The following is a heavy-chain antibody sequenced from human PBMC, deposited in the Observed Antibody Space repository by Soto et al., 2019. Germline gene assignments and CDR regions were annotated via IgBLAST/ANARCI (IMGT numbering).Heavy chain of an antibody. CDR1: GGTFSSYA. D-gene: IGHD3-10*01. V-gene: IGHV1-69*06. Sequence: ASVKVSFKASGGTFSSYAISWVRQAPGQGLEWMGGIIPIFGTANYAQKFQGRVTISVDTSKNQFSLKLSSVTAADTAVYYCARHAMVRGVITNYYYYYMDVWGKGTTVTVSS. CDR2: IIPIFGTA. CDR3: ARHAMVRGVITNYYYYYMDV. J-gene: IGHJ6*03.